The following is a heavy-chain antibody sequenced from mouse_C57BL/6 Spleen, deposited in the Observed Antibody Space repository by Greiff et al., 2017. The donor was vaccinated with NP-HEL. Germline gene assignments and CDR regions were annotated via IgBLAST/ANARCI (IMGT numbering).Heavy chain of an antibody. J-gene: IGHJ2*01. D-gene: IGHD4-1*01. V-gene: IGHV1-80*01. CDR3: ARETGTGDFDY. CDR1: GYAFSSYW. CDR2: IYPGDGDT. Sequence: VQLQESGAELVKPGASVKISCKASGYAFSSYWMNWVKQRPGKGLEWIGQIYPGDGDTNYNGKFKGKATLTADKSSSTSYMQLSSLTSEDSAVYFCARETGTGDFDYWGQGTTLTVSS.